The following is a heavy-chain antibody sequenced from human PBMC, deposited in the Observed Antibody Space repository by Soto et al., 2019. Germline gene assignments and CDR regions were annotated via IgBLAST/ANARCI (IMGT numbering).Heavy chain of an antibody. Sequence: SVKVSCQASGGTFNSYALRWVRTAPGQGLELMGVINPIFRTASYAQKFQGRVTITADESTSTAYMELMSLRSEDTAVYYCARSFADIIVVPAAILDYYYYGMDVWGQGTTVTVSS. V-gene: IGHV1-69*13. CDR2: INPIFRTA. CDR3: ARSFADIIVVPAAILDYYYYGMDV. J-gene: IGHJ6*02. D-gene: IGHD2-2*02. CDR1: GGTFNSYA.